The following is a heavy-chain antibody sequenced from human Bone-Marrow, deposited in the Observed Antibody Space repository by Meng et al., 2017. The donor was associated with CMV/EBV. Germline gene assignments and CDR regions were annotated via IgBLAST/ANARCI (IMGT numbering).Heavy chain of an antibody. CDR3: AKDDSAYFDFRSGYSTPPDY. D-gene: IGHD3-3*01. Sequence: GGSLRLSCAASGFTLSSYSMNWVRQAPGKGLEWVSSISSSSSYIYYADSVKGRFTISRDNAKNSLYLQMNSLRAEDTAVYYCAKDDSAYFDFRSGYSTPPDYWGQGTLVPVSS. CDR2: ISSSSSYI. V-gene: IGHV3-21*01. CDR1: GFTLSSYS. J-gene: IGHJ4*02.